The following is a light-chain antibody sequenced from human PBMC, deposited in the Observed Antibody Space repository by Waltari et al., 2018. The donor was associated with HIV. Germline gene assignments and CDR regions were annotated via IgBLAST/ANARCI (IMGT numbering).Light chain of an antibody. V-gene: IGKV2-28*01. CDR1: ESLLFSNGYYY. CDR3: MQTLQSVFT. Sequence: IVMTQSPVSLPVTPGAPASISCRSSESLLFSNGYYYLNWYLQRPGQSPPLLIYLGSSRASGVPDRFRGSGSGTDFTLKISRVEAEDVGIYYCMQTLQSVFTFGPGTRVEIK. J-gene: IGKJ3*01. CDR2: LGS.